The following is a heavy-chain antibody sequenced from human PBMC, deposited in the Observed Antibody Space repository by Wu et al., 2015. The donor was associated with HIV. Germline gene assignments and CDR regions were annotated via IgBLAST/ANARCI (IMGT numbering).Heavy chain of an antibody. CDR1: GYTFTSSG. J-gene: IGHJ2*01. D-gene: IGHD4-23*01. CDR2: ISVYNGNT. CDR3: ARRIYGGNSGHWYFDL. V-gene: IGHV1-18*01. Sequence: QVQLVQSGTEVKKPGASVKVSCKASGYTFTSSGISWVRQAPGQGLEWMGWISVYNGNTNYAQKFQGRVTMTTDTSTSTAYMELRSLRSDDTAVYFCARRIYGGNSGHWYFDLWGRGTLVTVSS.